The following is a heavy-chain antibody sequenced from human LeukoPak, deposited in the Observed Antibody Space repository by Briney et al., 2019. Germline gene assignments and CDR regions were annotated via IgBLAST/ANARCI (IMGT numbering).Heavy chain of an antibody. CDR3: ARGRLDAFDI. V-gene: IGHV3-21*01. CDR1: GFTFSSYS. CDR2: ISSSSSYI. J-gene: IGHJ3*02. Sequence: PGGSLRLSCAASGFTFSSYSMNWVRQAPGKGLEWVSSISSSSSYIYYADSVKGRFTISRDDAKNSLYLQMNSLRAEDTAVYYCARGRLDAFDIWGQGTMVTVSS.